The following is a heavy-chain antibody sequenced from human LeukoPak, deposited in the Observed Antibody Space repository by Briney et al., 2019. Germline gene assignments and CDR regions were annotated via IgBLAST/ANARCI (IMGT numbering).Heavy chain of an antibody. V-gene: IGHV3-30*18. Sequence: PGGSLRLSCTPSGFTFSNYGMHWVRQAPGKGLEWVAVVSYEGSTQYYADSVKGRFTISRDNSKNTLYLQMNSLRAEDTAVYYCAKSDYDSSGYYPDYWGQGILVTVSS. D-gene: IGHD3-22*01. CDR2: VSYEGSTQ. J-gene: IGHJ4*02. CDR1: GFTFSNYG. CDR3: AKSDYDSSGYYPDY.